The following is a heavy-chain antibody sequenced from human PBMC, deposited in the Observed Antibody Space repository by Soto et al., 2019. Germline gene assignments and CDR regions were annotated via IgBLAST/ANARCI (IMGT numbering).Heavy chain of an antibody. CDR1: GFTFSSYG. CDR2: IWYDGSNK. CDR3: ARSVKWFGEYKTYYYYYGMDV. Sequence: GGSLRLSCAASGFTFSSYGMHWVRQAPGKGLEWVAVIWYDGSNKYYADSVKGRFTISRDNSKNTLYLQMNSLRAEDTAVYYCARSVKWFGEYKTYYYYYGMDVWGQGTTVTVSS. D-gene: IGHD3-10*01. J-gene: IGHJ6*02. V-gene: IGHV3-33*01.